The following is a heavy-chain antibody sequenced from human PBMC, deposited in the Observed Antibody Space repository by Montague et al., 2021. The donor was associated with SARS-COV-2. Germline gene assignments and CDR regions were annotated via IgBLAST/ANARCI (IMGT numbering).Heavy chain of an antibody. Sequence: PALVKPTQTLTLTCTFSGFSLSTSGMCVSWIRQPPGKALEWLARIDWDDDKYYSTSLKTRLTISKDTSKNQVVLTMTNMDPVDTATYYCARGYYDILTGYLDACDIWGQGTRVTVSS. J-gene: IGHJ3*02. CDR1: GFSLSTSGMC. CDR3: ARGYYDILTGYLDACDI. D-gene: IGHD3-9*01. V-gene: IGHV2-70*11. CDR2: IDWDDDK.